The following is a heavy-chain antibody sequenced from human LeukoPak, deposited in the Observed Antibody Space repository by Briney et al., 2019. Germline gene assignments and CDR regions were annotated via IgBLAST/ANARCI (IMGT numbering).Heavy chain of an antibody. V-gene: IGHV4-4*07. J-gene: IGHJ6*03. D-gene: IGHD5-12*01. CDR2: IYTSGST. CDR1: GGSISSYY. Sequence: SETLSLTCTVSGGSISSYYWSWIRQPAGKGLEWIGRIYTSGSTNYNPSLKSRVTMSVDTSKNQFSLKLSSVTAADTAVYYCARGQVVATIWYCYYMDVWGKGTTVTVSS. CDR3: ARGQVVATIWYCYYMDV.